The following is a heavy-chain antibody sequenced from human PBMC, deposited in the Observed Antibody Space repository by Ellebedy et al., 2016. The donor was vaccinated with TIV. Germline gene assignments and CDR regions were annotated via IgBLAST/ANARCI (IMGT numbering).Heavy chain of an antibody. D-gene: IGHD6-13*01. CDR2: ISSNSNYI. J-gene: IGHJ4*02. CDR1: GFTFSSYS. CDR3: ARGAMAAAGDDY. V-gene: IGHV3-21*01. Sequence: GESLKISCAASGFTFSSYSMNWVRQAPGKGLGWVSSISSNSNYIYYADSVRGRFIISRDNAKKSLYLQMNSLRAEDTAVYYCARGAMAAAGDDYWGQGTLVTVSS.